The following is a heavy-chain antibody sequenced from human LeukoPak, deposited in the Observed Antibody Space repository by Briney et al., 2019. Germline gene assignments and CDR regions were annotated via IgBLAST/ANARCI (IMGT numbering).Heavy chain of an antibody. Sequence: GASVKVSCKASGDSFSSYAINWVRQAPGQGLEWTGRVIPILEVANYAQNFQGRVTISADKSTGTAYMELSSLTSEDTAVYYCARSWTTSYYYKSSGIDFWGQGTLVTVPS. D-gene: IGHD3-22*01. J-gene: IGHJ4*02. CDR3: ARSWTTSYYYKSSGIDF. CDR1: GDSFSSYA. CDR2: VIPILEVA. V-gene: IGHV1-69*04.